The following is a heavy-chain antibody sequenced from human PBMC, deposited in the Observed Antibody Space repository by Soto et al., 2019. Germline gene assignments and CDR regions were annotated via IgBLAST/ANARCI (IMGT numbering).Heavy chain of an antibody. D-gene: IGHD6-13*01. Sequence: QVQLVQSGAEVKKPGSSVKVSCKASGGTFSSYAISWVRQAPGQGLEWMGGIIPIFGTANYAQKFQGRVKITADESTSTAYMELSSLRSEDTAVYYCGRDGNRIAAAATVLYYYYGMDVWGQGTTVTVSS. CDR1: GGTFSSYA. V-gene: IGHV1-69*01. J-gene: IGHJ6*01. CDR3: GRDGNRIAAAATVLYYYYGMDV. CDR2: IIPIFGTA.